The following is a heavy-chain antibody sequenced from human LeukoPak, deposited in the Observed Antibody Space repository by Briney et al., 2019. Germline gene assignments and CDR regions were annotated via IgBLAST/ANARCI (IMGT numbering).Heavy chain of an antibody. V-gene: IGHV3-21*01. J-gene: IGHJ6*03. Sequence: GGSLRLSCAASGFTFSSYSMNWVRQAPGKGLEWVSSISSSSYIYYADSVKGRFTISRDNAKNSLYLQMNSLRAEDTAVYYCARDPHYYDSSGYHYYYYYYMDVWGKGTTVTISS. CDR1: GFTFSSYS. CDR3: ARDPHYYDSSGYHYYYYYYMDV. CDR2: ISSSSYI. D-gene: IGHD3-22*01.